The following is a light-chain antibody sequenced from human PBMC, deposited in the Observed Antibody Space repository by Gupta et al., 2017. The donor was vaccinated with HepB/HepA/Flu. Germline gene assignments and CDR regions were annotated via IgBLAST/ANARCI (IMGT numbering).Light chain of an antibody. J-gene: IGKJ1*01. CDR1: QSVLHSSNSKNY. V-gene: IGKV4-1*01. Sequence: DIVMTQSPDSLAVSLGERATINGKSSQSVLHSSNSKNYLAWYQQQAGQPPKLLIYWASTRECGVPDLISGSGSGTDVTLTISSLQAEDVAVYSCQQYNRMRTFGQGTKVEIK. CDR2: WAS. CDR3: QQYNRMRT.